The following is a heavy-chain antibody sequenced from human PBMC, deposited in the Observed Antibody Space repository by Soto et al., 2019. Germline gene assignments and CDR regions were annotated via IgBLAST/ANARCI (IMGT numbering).Heavy chain of an antibody. CDR2: IYYSGST. V-gene: IGHV4-30-4*01. CDR3: ARGDSGSYGEDAFDI. CDR1: GGSISSGDYY. Sequence: QVQLQESGPGLVKPSQTLSLTCTVSGGSISSGDYYWSWIRQPPGKGLEWIGYIYYSGSTYYNPSRKSRVTIXXDXSXXQFSLKLSSVTAADTAVYYCARGDSGSYGEDAFDIWGQGTMVTVSS. J-gene: IGHJ3*02. D-gene: IGHD1-26*01.